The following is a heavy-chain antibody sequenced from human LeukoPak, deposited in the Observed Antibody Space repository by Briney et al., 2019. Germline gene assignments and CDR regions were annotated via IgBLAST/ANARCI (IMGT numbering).Heavy chain of an antibody. CDR2: ISAYNGNT. V-gene: IGHV1-18*01. D-gene: IGHD4-23*01. J-gene: IGHJ4*02. CDR1: GYTFTSYG. Sequence: ASVKVSCKASGYTFTSYGISRVRQAPGQGLEWMGWISAYNGNTNYAQKLQGRVTMTTDTSTSTAYMELRSLRADDTAVYYCARDGTSDYGGNYYFDYWGQGTLVTVSS. CDR3: ARDGTSDYGGNYYFDY.